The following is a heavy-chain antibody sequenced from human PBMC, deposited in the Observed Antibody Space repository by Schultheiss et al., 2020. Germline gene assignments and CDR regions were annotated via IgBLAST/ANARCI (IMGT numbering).Heavy chain of an antibody. Sequence: SETLSLTCVVSSGSFSGYYWSWIRQPPGKGLEWIGEINHSGSTNYNPSLKSRVTISVDTSKNQFSLKLSSVTAADTAVYYCARAGGRGITTPVGWFDPWGQGTLVTVSS. CDR2: INHSGST. V-gene: IGHV4-34*01. D-gene: IGHD3-3*01. CDR1: SGSFSGYY. J-gene: IGHJ5*02. CDR3: ARAGGRGITTPVGWFDP.